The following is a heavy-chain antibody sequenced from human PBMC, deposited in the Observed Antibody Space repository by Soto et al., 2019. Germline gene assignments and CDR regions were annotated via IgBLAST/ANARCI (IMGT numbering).Heavy chain of an antibody. V-gene: IGHV3-23*01. CDR1: GFTFSRSA. D-gene: IGHD3-22*01. Sequence: EVQLLESGGGLIQPGGSLRLSCAASGFTFSRSAMSWVRQAPGKGLEWVSAISGSDSSAYYADSVKGRFTISRDNSQNTLYLEMNSLRAEDTAVYYCARVRRYYDSSGYSDYWGQGTLVTVSS. J-gene: IGHJ4*02. CDR3: ARVRRYYDSSGYSDY. CDR2: ISGSDSSA.